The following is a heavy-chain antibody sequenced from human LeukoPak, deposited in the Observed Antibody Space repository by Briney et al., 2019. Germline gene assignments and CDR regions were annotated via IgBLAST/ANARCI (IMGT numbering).Heavy chain of an antibody. D-gene: IGHD6-19*01. CDR3: ARGGGGVAGQLSPDY. V-gene: IGHV1-46*01. Sequence: GASVKVSCKASEYTFTSYYMHWVRQAPGQGLEWMGIINPSGGSTSYAQKFQGRVTMTRDTSTYTVYMELSSLRSEDTAVYYCARGGGGVAGQLSPDYWGQGTPVTVSS. J-gene: IGHJ4*02. CDR1: EYTFTSYY. CDR2: INPSGGST.